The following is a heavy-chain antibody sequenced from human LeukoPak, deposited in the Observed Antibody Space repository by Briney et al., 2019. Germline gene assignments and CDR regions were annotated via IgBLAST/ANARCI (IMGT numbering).Heavy chain of an antibody. CDR3: ARRISSGWTYFDY. V-gene: IGHV4-59*08. CDR2: IYYSGST. CDR1: GGSISSYY. D-gene: IGHD6-19*01. Sequence: SETLSLTCTVSGGSISSYYWIGIRQPPGKGLEWIGYIYYSGSTNYNPSLKSRVTMSVDTSKNQFSLKLSSVTAADTAVYYCARRISSGWTYFDYWGQGTLVTVSS. J-gene: IGHJ4*02.